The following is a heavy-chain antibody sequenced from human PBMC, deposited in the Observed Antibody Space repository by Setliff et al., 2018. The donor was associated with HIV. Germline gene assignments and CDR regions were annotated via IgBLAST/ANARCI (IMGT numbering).Heavy chain of an antibody. Sequence: PGGSLRLSCAASGFTFNKAWMNWVRQAPGKALEWVGRVKSDRDGGTVDYAAPVKGRFTISIDDSRQTLYLQMNSLKTEDTAVYYCTTLVGANPWQDAFDIWGHGTMVTVSS. CDR2: VKSDRDGGTV. D-gene: IGHD1-26*01. CDR1: GFTFNKAW. J-gene: IGHJ3*02. V-gene: IGHV3-15*07. CDR3: TTLVGANPWQDAFDI.